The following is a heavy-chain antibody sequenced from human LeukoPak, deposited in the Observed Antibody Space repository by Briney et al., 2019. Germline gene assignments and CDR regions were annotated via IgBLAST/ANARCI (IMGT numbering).Heavy chain of an antibody. V-gene: IGHV6-1*01. J-gene: IGHJ4*02. CDR1: GDSLSSNIGA. CDR3: ARDVDSGADY. CDR2: TYYRPKWQI. Sequence: SQTLSLTCAISGDSLSSNIGAWNWIRQSPSRGLEWLGRTYYRPKWQIEYAVSLKSRMTLNPDTSKNKFSLHLNSVTPEDTAVYYCARDVDSGADYWGQGTLVTVSS. D-gene: IGHD4-17*01.